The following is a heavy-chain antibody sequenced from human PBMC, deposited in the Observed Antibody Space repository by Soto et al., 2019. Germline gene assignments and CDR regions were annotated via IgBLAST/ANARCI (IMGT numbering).Heavy chain of an antibody. Sequence: SVKVSCKASGYTFTCYFMHWVRQAPGQGLEWMGWINPYSGGADYAQSFQGRVTMTRDTSISTAYMELSRLRFDDTAVYYCARVIRGAYYNSPLDTWGQGTVVTAPQ. J-gene: IGHJ5*02. V-gene: IGHV1-2*02. CDR3: ARVIRGAYYNSPLDT. D-gene: IGHD3-10*01. CDR1: GYTFTCYF. CDR2: INPYSGGA.